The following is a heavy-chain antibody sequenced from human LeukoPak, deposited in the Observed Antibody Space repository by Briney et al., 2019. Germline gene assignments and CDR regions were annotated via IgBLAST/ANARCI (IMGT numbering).Heavy chain of an antibody. CDR2: VYYSGST. CDR1: GFTVSSNY. Sequence: PGGSLRLSCAASGFTVSSNYMSWVRQPPGKGLEWIGYVYYSGSTEYNPSLRSRVTISLEMSKHQFSLNLTSVTAADTAVYYCASNTGTVFDYWGQGALVTVSS. CDR3: ASNTGTVFDY. J-gene: IGHJ4*02. D-gene: IGHD7-27*01. V-gene: IGHV4-59*02.